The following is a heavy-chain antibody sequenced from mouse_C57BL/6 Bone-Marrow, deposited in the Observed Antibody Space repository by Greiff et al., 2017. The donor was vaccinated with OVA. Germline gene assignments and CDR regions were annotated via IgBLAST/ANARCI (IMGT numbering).Heavy chain of an antibody. CDR1: GYTFTDYY. CDR2: INPNNGGT. D-gene: IGHD2-1*01. V-gene: IGHV1-26*01. Sequence: EVQLQQSGPELVKPGASVKISCKASGYTFTDYYMNWVKQSHGKSLEWIGDINPNNGGTSYNQKFKGKATLTVDKSSSTAYMELRSLTSEDSAVYYCATYGNYDYYAMDYGGQGTSVTVSS. J-gene: IGHJ4*01. CDR3: ATYGNYDYYAMDY.